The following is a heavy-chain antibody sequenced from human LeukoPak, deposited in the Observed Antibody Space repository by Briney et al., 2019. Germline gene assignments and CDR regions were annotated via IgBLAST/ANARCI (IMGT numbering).Heavy chain of an antibody. V-gene: IGHV1-2*02. J-gene: IGHJ4*02. CDR1: GYTFTGYY. CDR2: TNPNSGGT. CDR3: ARDLQSSSGYYYVVGY. D-gene: IGHD3-22*01. Sequence: ASVKVSCKASGYTFTGYYMHWVRQAPGQGLEWMGWTNPNSGGTNYAQKFQGRVTMTRDTSISTAYMELSRLRSDDTAVYYCARDLQSSSGYYYVVGYWGQGTLVTVSS.